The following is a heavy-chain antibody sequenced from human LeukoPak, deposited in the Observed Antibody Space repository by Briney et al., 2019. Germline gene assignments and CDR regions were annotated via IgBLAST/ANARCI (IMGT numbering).Heavy chain of an antibody. Sequence: GRSLRLSCAASGFTFSSYGMHWVRQAPGKGLEWVAVISYDGSNKYYADSVKGRFTTSRDNSKNTLYLQMNSLRAEDTAVYYCANGYYYDSSGYLDYWGQGTLVTVSS. CDR3: ANGYYYDSSGYLDY. CDR1: GFTFSSYG. V-gene: IGHV3-30*18. J-gene: IGHJ4*02. D-gene: IGHD3-22*01. CDR2: ISYDGSNK.